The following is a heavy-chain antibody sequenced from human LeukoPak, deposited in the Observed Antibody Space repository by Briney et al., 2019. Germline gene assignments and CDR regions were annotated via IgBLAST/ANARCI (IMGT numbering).Heavy chain of an antibody. D-gene: IGHD3-16*01. CDR3: ARLHALGAEEFDP. V-gene: IGHV4-59*11. CDR2: IYYTGST. J-gene: IGHJ5*02. Sequence: SSETLSLTCTVSGGSITGHYWSWIRQPPGKGLEWIGYIYYTGSTNYNPSLNSRITMSVDTPNNQFSLRLTSVTATDTAVYYCARLHALGAEEFDPWGQGALVTVSS. CDR1: GGSITGHY.